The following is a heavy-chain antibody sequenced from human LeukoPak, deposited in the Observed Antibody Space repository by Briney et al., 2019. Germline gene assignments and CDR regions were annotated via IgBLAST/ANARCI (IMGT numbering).Heavy chain of an antibody. Sequence: PSETLSLTCTVSGGSVSTYYWSWIRQPAGKGLEWIGRISSRGITSGSPNSNPSLESRVTMSVDTSKNQLSLILTSVTAADTALYYCAREVAGPLGWFDPWGQGTLVTVSS. CDR2: ISSRGITSGSP. V-gene: IGHV4-4*07. CDR3: AREVAGPLGWFDP. CDR1: GGSVSTYY. J-gene: IGHJ5*02. D-gene: IGHD1-14*01.